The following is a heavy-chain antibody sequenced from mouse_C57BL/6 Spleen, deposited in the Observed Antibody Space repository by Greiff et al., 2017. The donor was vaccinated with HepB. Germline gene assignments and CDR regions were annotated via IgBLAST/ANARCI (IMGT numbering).Heavy chain of an antibody. D-gene: IGHD1-1*01. CDR2: IDPENGDT. J-gene: IGHJ3*01. CDR3: TTDYYGEAWFAY. Sequence: EVKLQESGAELVRPGASVKLSCTASGFNIKDDYMHWVKQRPEQGLEWIGWIDPENGDTEYASKFQGKATITADTSSNTAYLQLSSLTSEDTAVDYCTTDYYGEAWFAYWGKGTLVTVSA. V-gene: IGHV14-4*01. CDR1: GFNIKDDY.